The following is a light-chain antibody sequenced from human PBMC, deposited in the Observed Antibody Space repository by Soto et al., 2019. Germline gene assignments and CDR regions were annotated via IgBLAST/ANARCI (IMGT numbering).Light chain of an antibody. CDR2: GDT. Sequence: QSVLTQPPSVSEAPGQTVTISCTGSSSNIGAGYDVSWYQQLPGTAPKLLIFGDTNRPSGVPDRFSGSHSGASASLAISGLQAEDEGDYYCQSYDSSLSGSVFGGGTKLTVL. J-gene: IGLJ3*02. CDR1: SSNIGAGYD. V-gene: IGLV1-40*01. CDR3: QSYDSSLSGSV.